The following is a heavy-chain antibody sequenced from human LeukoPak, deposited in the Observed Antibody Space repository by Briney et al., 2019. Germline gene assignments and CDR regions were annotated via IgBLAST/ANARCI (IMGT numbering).Heavy chain of an antibody. CDR3: ARDPLNVAATGLDY. CDR2: FIPSGGST. CDR1: GYTFTSYY. D-gene: IGHD6-13*01. V-gene: IGHV1-46*01. Sequence: APVKVSCKASGYTFTSYYIHWVRQAPGQGLEWMGRFIPSGGSTSYAQKFQGRVTMTKDTSTSTVYMELSSLRSEDTAVYYCARDPLNVAATGLDYWGKGPLVTVSS. J-gene: IGHJ4*02.